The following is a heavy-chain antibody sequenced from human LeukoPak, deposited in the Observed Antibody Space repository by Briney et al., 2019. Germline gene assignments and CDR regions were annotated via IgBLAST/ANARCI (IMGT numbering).Heavy chain of an antibody. V-gene: IGHV3-23*01. CDR2: FRGSGAAT. CDR1: GFTFSSYA. CDR3: AKGQRFYGEYSFDY. J-gene: IGHJ4*02. D-gene: IGHD4-17*01. Sequence: PGGSLRLSCAASGFTFSSYAMNWVRQAPGKGLKWVSGFRGSGAATFYADSVKGRFTISRDNSKNTLYLQMNSLRAEATAVYYCAKGQRFYGEYSFDYWGQGTLVTVSS.